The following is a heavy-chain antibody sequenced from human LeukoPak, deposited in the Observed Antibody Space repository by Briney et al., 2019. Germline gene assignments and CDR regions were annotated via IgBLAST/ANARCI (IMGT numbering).Heavy chain of an antibody. CDR3: ARDPGKFGDSLRPSGLDH. V-gene: IGHV1-69*04. CDR2: IIPSLGIT. CDR1: GGSFSNYA. Sequence: VASVKVSCKASGGSFSNYAVIWVRQAPGQGFEWMGRIIPSLGITNRAQKFQDRVTISADTSSSTAYMELSDLRFEDTAVYYCARDPGKFGDSLRPSGLDHWGQGTLVTVSS. J-gene: IGHJ4*02. D-gene: IGHD3-16*01.